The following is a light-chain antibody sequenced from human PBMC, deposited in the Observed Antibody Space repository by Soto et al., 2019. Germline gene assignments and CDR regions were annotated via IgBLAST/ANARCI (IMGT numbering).Light chain of an antibody. CDR1: QTIGTW. CDR3: YKDNDLST. J-gene: IGKJ4*01. V-gene: IGKV1-5*03. Sequence: DIQMTQSPSPLSASVGATVTITCRASQTIGTWLAGYQQKPAKAPQLLIYKASTLESGVPSRFSGSGSGTEFTLTISRLQADDFATYYCYKDNDLSTFGGGTKVEI. CDR2: KAS.